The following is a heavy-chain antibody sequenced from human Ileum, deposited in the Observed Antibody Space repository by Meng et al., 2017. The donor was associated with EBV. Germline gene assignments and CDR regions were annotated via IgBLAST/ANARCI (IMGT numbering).Heavy chain of an antibody. CDR2: IYYSGTT. Sequence: QVQRQESCPGLVKPSEPLSLTCTVSGGSVSISSYYWSWIRQPPGKGLEWIGYIYYSGTTNYNPSLESRVTISVDTSKNQFSLKLRSVAASDTAVYYCARGWDTAMDSGWGQGTLVTSPQ. CDR1: GGSVSISSYY. V-gene: IGHV4-61*01. J-gene: IGHJ4*02. CDR3: ARGWDTAMDSG. D-gene: IGHD5-18*01.